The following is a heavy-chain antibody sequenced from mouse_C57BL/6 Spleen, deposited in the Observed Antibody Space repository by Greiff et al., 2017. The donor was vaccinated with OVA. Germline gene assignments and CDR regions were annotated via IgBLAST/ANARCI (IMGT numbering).Heavy chain of an antibody. CDR3: ARQRYYYGSSYEGFDY. Sequence: EVQVVESGGDLVKPGGSLKLSCAASGFTFSSYGMSWVRQTPDKRLEWVATISSGGSYTYYPDSVKGRFTISRDNAKNTLYLQMSSLKSEDTAMYYCARQRYYYGSSYEGFDYWGQGTTLTVSS. CDR2: ISSGGSYT. V-gene: IGHV5-6*01. D-gene: IGHD1-1*01. J-gene: IGHJ2*01. CDR1: GFTFSSYG.